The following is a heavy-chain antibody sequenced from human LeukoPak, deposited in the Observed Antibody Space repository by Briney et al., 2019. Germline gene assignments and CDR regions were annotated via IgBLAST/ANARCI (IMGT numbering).Heavy chain of an antibody. J-gene: IGHJ4*02. D-gene: IGHD2-2*02. CDR2: INSDGSST. CDR3: ARSMVTIPIPGGY. CDR1: GFTFSNAW. V-gene: IGHV3-74*01. Sequence: GGSLRLSCAASGFTFSNAWMSWVRQAPGKGLEWVSRINSDGSSTSYGDSVKGRFTISRDNAKNTLYLQMNSLRAEDTAVYYCARSMVTIPIPGGYWGQGTLVTVSS.